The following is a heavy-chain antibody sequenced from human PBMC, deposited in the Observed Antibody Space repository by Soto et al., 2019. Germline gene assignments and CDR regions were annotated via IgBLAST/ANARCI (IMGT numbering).Heavy chain of an antibody. CDR2: IWYDGSNK. V-gene: IGHV3-33*01. CDR1: GFTFSSYG. J-gene: IGHJ4*02. D-gene: IGHD3-10*01. Sequence: GGSLRLSCAASGFTFSSYGMHWVRQAPGKGLEWVAVIWYDGSNKYYADSVKGRFTISRDNSKNTLYLQMNSLRAEDTAVYYCARDLTYYYGSGIPDYWGQGNLVTVSS. CDR3: ARDLTYYYGSGIPDY.